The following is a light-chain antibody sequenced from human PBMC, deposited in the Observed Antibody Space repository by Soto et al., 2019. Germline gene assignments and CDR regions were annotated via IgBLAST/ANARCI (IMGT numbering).Light chain of an antibody. J-gene: IGKJ2*01. Sequence: DIQMTQSPTSLSASVGDRVTITCRASQSISSYLNWYQQKPGKARKLLIYAASSLQSGVPSRFSGSESGTDFTLTISSLQPEDFATYYCQQSYSTPYTLGQGTKLEIK. V-gene: IGKV1-39*01. CDR2: AAS. CDR3: QQSYSTPYT. CDR1: QSISSY.